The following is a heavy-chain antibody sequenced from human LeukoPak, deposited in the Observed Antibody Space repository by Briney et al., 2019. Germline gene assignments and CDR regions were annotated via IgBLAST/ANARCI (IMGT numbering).Heavy chain of an antibody. Sequence: PSETLSLTCTVSGASISSSRYYWSWIRQPPGKGLEWIGYIYYSGSTYYNPSLKSRVTISVDTSKNQFSLKLSSVTAADTAVYYCARLRDVPLLPQPYYYDSTYPGAFDIWGQGTMVTVSS. CDR3: ARLRDVPLLPQPYYYDSTYPGAFDI. CDR2: IYYSGST. CDR1: GASISSSRYY. D-gene: IGHD3-22*01. J-gene: IGHJ3*02. V-gene: IGHV4-30-4*01.